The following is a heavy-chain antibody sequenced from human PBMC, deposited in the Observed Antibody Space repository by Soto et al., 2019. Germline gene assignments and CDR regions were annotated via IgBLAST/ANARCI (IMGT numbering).Heavy chain of an antibody. CDR3: ARQPRPATGNSYYSGLDV. CDR2: ISKSSSTR. J-gene: IGHJ6*02. V-gene: IGHV3-48*02. D-gene: IGHD6-13*01. Sequence: GGALRLSCAVSGFTFGSTSMTWVRQAPGKGLEWISYISKSSSTRYYADSVKGRFTISRDNAKNELYLQMNSLRDEDTAVYYCARQPRPATGNSYYSGLDVWGLGTTVTVSS. CDR1: GFTFGSTS.